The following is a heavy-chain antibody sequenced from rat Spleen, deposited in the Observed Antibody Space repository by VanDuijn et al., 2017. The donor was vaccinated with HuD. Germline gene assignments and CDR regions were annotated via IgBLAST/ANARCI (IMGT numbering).Heavy chain of an antibody. J-gene: IGHJ2*01. Sequence: QVQLKESGPGLVQTSQTLSLTCTVSGFSLTNYNVHWVRQPTGKGLEWMGVIWNTGGTRYNSVLKSRLSISKDTSKGQVFLKMNSLQTEDTATYYGARGGELGEDYWGQGVMVTVSS. CDR1: GFSLTNYN. CDR2: IWNTGGT. CDR3: ARGGELGEDY. V-gene: IGHV2-41*01. D-gene: IGHD5-1*01.